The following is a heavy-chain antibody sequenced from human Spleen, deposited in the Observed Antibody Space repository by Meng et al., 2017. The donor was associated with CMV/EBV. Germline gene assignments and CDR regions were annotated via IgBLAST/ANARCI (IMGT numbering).Heavy chain of an antibody. CDR1: GYTFSDYG. J-gene: IGHJ6*02. V-gene: IGHV1-18*01. CDR2: ISAYSGNT. Sequence: ASVKVSCKASGYTFSDYGFSWVRQAPGQGPEWMGWISAYSGNTKYAEKFQGRVSMTTDTSTSTVHMELGSLRSDDTAVYYCAIWGAASPDYYYGMDVWGQGTTVTVSS. D-gene: IGHD3-16*01. CDR3: AIWGAASPDYYYGMDV.